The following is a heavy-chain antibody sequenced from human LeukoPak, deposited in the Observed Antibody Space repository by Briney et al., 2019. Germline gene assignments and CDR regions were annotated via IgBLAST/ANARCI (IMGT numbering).Heavy chain of an antibody. CDR3: AKEQDLVGTTYYFGH. CDR2: IRNDGSDK. D-gene: IGHD1-26*01. CDR1: GFTFSNYG. Sequence: PGGSLGLSCAASGFTFSNYGIQWVRQAPGKGLEWVAFIRNDGSDKYYADSVRGRFTISRDNSKNTVYLQMNSLRAEDTAGYYCAKEQDLVGTTYYFGHWGQGTLVTVSS. J-gene: IGHJ4*02. V-gene: IGHV3-30*02.